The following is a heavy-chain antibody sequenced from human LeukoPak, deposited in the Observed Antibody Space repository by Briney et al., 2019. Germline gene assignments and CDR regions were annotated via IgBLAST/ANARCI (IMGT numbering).Heavy chain of an antibody. CDR1: GFTFSSYE. CDR2: ISSSGSTI. D-gene: IGHD4-17*01. J-gene: IGHJ4*02. V-gene: IGHV3-48*03. Sequence: GGSLRLSCAASGFTFSSYEMNWVRQAPGKGLEWVSYISSSGSTIYYADSVKGRFTISRDSAKNSLYLQMNSLRAEDTAVYYCARRLRRNYFDYWGQGTLVTVSS. CDR3: ARRLRRNYFDY.